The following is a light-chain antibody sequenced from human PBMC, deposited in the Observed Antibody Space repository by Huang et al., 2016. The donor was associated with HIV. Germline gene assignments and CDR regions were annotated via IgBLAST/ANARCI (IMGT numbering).Light chain of an antibody. J-gene: IGKJ2*01. CDR1: LRVSSN. CDR2: GAS. CDR3: QQYNNWPPDT. V-gene: IGKV3-15*01. Sequence: EIVRTQSPGILSVSPGERATLSCRASLRVSSNLDWYQQKPGQAPRLLIYGASTRATGIPARFSGSGSGTEFTHTISSLQSEDFAVYYCQQYNNWPPDTFGQGTKLEIK.